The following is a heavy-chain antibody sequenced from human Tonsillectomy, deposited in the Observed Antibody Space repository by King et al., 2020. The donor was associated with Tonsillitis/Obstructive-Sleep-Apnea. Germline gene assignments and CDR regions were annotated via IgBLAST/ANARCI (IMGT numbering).Heavy chain of an antibody. CDR3: AGARSYYDFWSGYYPFGY. CDR2: INHSGST. V-gene: IGHV4-34*01. J-gene: IGHJ4*02. CDR1: GGSFSGYY. Sequence: VQLQQWGAGLLKPSETLSLTCAVYGGSFSGYYWSWIRQPPGKGLEWIGEINHSGSTNYNPSLKSRVTISVDTSKNQFSLKLSSVTAADTAVYYFAGARSYYDFWSGYYPFGYWGQGTLVTVSS. D-gene: IGHD3-3*01.